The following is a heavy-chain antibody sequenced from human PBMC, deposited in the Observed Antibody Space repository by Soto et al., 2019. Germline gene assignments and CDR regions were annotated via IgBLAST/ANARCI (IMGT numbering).Heavy chain of an antibody. CDR1: GFTFADYT. D-gene: IGHD2-2*01. J-gene: IGHJ6*02. Sequence: SLRLSCTASGFTFADYTVSWVRQSPGKGLEWVGFIRSKAFGGTTEYAASVKGRFTISRDDSKPIAHLQMNSLKTDDTAVYYCARYGRQLAWSYSATDVWCQAPSVTVSS. CDR2: IRSKAFGGTT. CDR3: ARYGRQLAWSYSATDV. V-gene: IGHV3-49*04.